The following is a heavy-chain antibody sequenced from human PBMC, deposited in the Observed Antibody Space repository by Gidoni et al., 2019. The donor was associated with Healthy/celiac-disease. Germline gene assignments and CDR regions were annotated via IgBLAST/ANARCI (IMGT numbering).Heavy chain of an antibody. CDR3: TRYSSGYYYNTFDY. CDR2: IRSKAYGGKT. Sequence: EVQLVESGGGLVKPGRSLRLSCTAFGFTFGDFAMSWFRQAPGKGLEWVGCIRSKAYGGKTEYAASVKGRVTISRDDSKSIAYLQMNSLKTEDTAVYYCTRYSSGYYYNTFDYWGQGTLVTVSS. D-gene: IGHD3-22*01. J-gene: IGHJ4*02. V-gene: IGHV3-49*05. CDR1: GFTFGDFA.